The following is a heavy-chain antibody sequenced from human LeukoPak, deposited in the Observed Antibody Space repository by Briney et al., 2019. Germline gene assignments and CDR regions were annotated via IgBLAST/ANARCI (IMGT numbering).Heavy chain of an antibody. CDR2: IQSDGNEK. D-gene: IGHD6-19*01. Sequence: GGSLRLSCVGSGFTFRDYWMSWVRQAPGKGLEWVANIQSDGNEKNYVDSVQGRFTISRDNVKTSLYLQMNSLRADDTAVYYCARDSAVATYYGVDVWGRGTTVTVSS. J-gene: IGHJ6*02. CDR3: ARDSAVATYYGVDV. V-gene: IGHV3-7*01. CDR1: GFTFRDYW.